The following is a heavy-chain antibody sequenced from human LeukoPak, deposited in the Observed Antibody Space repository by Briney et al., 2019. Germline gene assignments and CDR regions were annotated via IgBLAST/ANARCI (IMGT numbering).Heavy chain of an antibody. D-gene: IGHD6-19*01. CDR1: GGSISSYY. V-gene: IGHV4-59*01. CDR3: ARESGWCNAFDI. CDR2: IYYSGST. Sequence: PSETLSLTCTVSGGSISSYYWSWIRQPPGKGLEWIGYIYYSGSTNYNPSLKSRVIISVDTSKNQFSLKLSSVTAADTAVYYCARESGWCNAFDIWGQGTVVTVSS. J-gene: IGHJ3*02.